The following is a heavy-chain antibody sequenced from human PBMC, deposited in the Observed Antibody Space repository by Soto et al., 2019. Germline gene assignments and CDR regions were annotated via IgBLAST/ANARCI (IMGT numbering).Heavy chain of an antibody. V-gene: IGHV3-33*01. D-gene: IGHD2-2*01. Sequence: QVQLVESGGGVVQPGRSLRLSCAASGFTFSSYGMHWVRQAPGKGLEWVAVIWYDGSNKYYADSVKGRFTISRDNSKHTLYLQMNSLRAEDTAVYYCARAGDVVVVPAAMDVWGQGTTVTVSS. J-gene: IGHJ6*02. CDR2: IWYDGSNK. CDR3: ARAGDVVVVPAAMDV. CDR1: GFTFSSYG.